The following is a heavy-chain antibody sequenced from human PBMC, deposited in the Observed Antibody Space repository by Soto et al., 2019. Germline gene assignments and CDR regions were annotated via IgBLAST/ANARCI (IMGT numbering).Heavy chain of an antibody. Sequence: ASVKVSCKVSGFTFTSSAFQWVRQARGQRLEWIGWVAVGSGYTNYAQRFQDRVTLTRDMSTATTYMELSRLTSEDTAIYYCAADATAWQQMVPSDYWGQGTLVTVSS. CDR3: AADATAWQQMVPSDY. CDR1: GFTFTSSA. V-gene: IGHV1-58*01. CDR2: VAVGSGYT. D-gene: IGHD2-8*01. J-gene: IGHJ4*02.